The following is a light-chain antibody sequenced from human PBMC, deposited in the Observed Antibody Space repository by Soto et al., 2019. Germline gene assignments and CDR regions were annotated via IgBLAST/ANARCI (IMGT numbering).Light chain of an antibody. V-gene: IGKV1-33*01. CDR2: DAS. CDR1: QDITMY. Sequence: DIPMTQSPSSLSASVGDRVTITCQASQDITMYLNWYQQKPGKAPKLLIYDASNLQTGVPSRFSGSGYGTDFTFTISSLQPEDIATYYCQQYDNVFTFGQGTRLEIK. J-gene: IGKJ5*01. CDR3: QQYDNVFT.